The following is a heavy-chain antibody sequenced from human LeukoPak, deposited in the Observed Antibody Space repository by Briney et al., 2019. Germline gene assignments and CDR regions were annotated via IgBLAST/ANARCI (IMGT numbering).Heavy chain of an antibody. V-gene: IGHV3-7*01. CDR3: ARAEVCGGDCYYYYYYGMDV. J-gene: IGHJ6*02. CDR1: GFTFSSYW. D-gene: IGHD2-21*02. CDR2: IKQDGSEK. Sequence: PGGSLRLSCAASGFTFSSYWMSWVRQAPGKGLEWVANIKQDGSEKYYVDSVKGRFTISRDNAKNSLYLQMNSLRAEDTAVYYCARAEVCGGDCYYYYYYGMDVWGQGTTVTVSS.